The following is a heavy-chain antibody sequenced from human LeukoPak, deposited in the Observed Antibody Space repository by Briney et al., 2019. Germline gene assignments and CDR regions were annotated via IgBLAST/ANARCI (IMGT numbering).Heavy chain of an antibody. CDR2: IIPIFGTA. J-gene: IGHJ4*02. D-gene: IGHD1-26*01. CDR3: ARNEGTSGSYYGVFDY. Sequence: GASVKVSCKASGGTFSSYANSWVRQAPGQGLEWMGGIIPIFGTANYAQKFQGRVTITTDESTSTAYMELSSLRSEDTAVYYCARNEGTSGSYYGVFDYWGQGTLVTVSS. CDR1: GGTFSSYA. V-gene: IGHV1-69*05.